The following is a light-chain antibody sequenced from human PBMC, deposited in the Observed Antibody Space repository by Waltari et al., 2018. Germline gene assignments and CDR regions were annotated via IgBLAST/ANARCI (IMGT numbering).Light chain of an antibody. CDR1: SSDVGTYNY. V-gene: IGLV2-14*03. CDR2: DVS. J-gene: IGLJ2*01. CDR3: SSYLSSSTLERI. Sequence: QSALTQPASVSGSPGQSITLPCTGTSSDVGTYNYFPWYQQFPGKAPKLVIYDVSARPSGISPRFSGSKSGNTASLTISGLQAEDEAVYYCSSYLSSSTLERIFGGGTKLTVL.